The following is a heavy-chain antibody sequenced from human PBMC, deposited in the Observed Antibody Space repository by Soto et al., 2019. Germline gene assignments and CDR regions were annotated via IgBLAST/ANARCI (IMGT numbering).Heavy chain of an antibody. Sequence: SGPTLVNPTRTLTLTCTFSGFSLSTSGMCVSWIRQPPGKALEWLALIDWDDDKYYSTSLKTRLTISKDTSKNQVVLTMTNMDPVDTATYYCARILLVGATNYGMDVWGQGTTVTVSS. CDR1: GFSLSTSGMC. J-gene: IGHJ6*02. V-gene: IGHV2-70*01. D-gene: IGHD1-26*01. CDR3: ARILLVGATNYGMDV. CDR2: IDWDDDK.